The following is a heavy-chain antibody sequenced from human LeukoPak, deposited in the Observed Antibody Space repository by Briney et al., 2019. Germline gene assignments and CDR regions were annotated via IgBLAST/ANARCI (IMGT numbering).Heavy chain of an antibody. D-gene: IGHD4-11*01. CDR1: GGSFSGYY. Sequence: PSETLSLTCAVYGGSFSGYYWSWIRQPPGKGLEWIGEINHSGSTNYNPSLKSRVTISVDTSKNQFSLKLSSVTAADTAVYYCARGTSNYGSVWVYWGQGTLVTVSS. CDR2: INHSGST. J-gene: IGHJ4*02. CDR3: ARGTSNYGSVWVY. V-gene: IGHV4-34*01.